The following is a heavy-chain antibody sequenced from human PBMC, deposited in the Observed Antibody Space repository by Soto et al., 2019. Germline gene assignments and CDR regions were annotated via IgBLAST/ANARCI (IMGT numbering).Heavy chain of an antibody. CDR2: IIPIFGTA. D-gene: IGHD5-18*01. CDR3: ASPSRIQLWTLIDGLVY. Sequence: QVQLVQSGAEVKKPGSSVKVSCKASGGTFSSYAISWVRQAPGQGLEWMGGIIPIFGTANYAQKFQGRVTITADKSTSTAYMELSSLRSEDTAVYYCASPSRIQLWTLIDGLVYWGQGTLVTVSS. V-gene: IGHV1-69*06. CDR1: GGTFSSYA. J-gene: IGHJ4*02.